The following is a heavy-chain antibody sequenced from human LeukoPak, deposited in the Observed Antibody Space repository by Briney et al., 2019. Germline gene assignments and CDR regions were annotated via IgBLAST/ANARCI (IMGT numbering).Heavy chain of an antibody. CDR2: INQDAREI. J-gene: IGHJ4*02. D-gene: IGHD2-21*02. Sequence: GGSLRLSCAAAGFTFSRYWMNWYRQAPGKGLEWVGNINQDAREINYVDSVRGRFTISRDNAKNSLRLQMNSLRAEDTAVYYCATDRDNSDWQKRFDSWGQGTLVTVSS. CDR1: GFTFSRYW. CDR3: ATDRDNSDWQKRFDS. V-gene: IGHV3-7*01.